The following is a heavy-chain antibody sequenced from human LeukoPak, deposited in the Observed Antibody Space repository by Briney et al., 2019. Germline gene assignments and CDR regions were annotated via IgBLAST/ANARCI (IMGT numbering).Heavy chain of an antibody. CDR2: IYYSGSI. Sequence: PSETLSLTCTVSGGSISSYYWSWIRQPPGKGLEWIGYIYYSGSINYNPSLKSRVTISVDTSKNQFSLKLSSVTAADTAVYYCASGGSAFDIWGQGTMVTVSS. J-gene: IGHJ3*02. CDR1: GGSISSYY. V-gene: IGHV4-59*01. D-gene: IGHD3-3*01. CDR3: ASGGSAFDI.